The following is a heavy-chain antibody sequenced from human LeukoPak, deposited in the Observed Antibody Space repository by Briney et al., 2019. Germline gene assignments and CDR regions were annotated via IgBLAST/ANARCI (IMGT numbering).Heavy chain of an antibody. J-gene: IGHJ4*02. CDR2: INPNSGGT. Sequence: ASVKVSCKASGYTFTGYYMHWVRQAPGQGLEWMGWINPNSGGTNYAQKFQGRVTMTRDTSISTAYMELRSLRSDDTAVYYCARGGYTAMARFAYWGQGTLVTVSS. CDR1: GYTFTGYY. CDR3: ARGGYTAMARFAY. V-gene: IGHV1-2*02. D-gene: IGHD5-18*01.